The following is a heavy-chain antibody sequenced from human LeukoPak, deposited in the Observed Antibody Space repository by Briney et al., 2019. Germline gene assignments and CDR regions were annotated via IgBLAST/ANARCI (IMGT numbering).Heavy chain of an antibody. CDR3: AREVDLMGDTRVGNFDY. V-gene: IGHV4-61*08. J-gene: IGHJ4*02. CDR1: GGSISRGGYY. D-gene: IGHD1-26*01. Sequence: KSSETLSLTCTVSGGSISRGGYYWSWIRQPPGKGLQWIGYIYYSGSTNYNPSLKSRVTISVDTSKNQFSLKLSSVTAADTAVYYCAREVDLMGDTRVGNFDYWGQGTLVTVSS. CDR2: IYYSGST.